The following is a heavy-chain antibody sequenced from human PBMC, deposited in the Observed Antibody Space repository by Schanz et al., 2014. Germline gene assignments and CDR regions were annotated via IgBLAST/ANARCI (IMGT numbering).Heavy chain of an antibody. Sequence: QVQLVQSGAEVQKPGASVMLSCKTSGYSFNLFGVSWVRQAPGQGLEWMGWISAYNGNMNYAPKFQGRVTMTRDTSTSTVYMELSSLRSEDTAVYYCARDRVYSYGLPADYWGQGTLVTVSS. CDR1: GYSFNLFG. CDR3: ARDRVYSYGLPADY. D-gene: IGHD5-18*01. V-gene: IGHV1-18*04. J-gene: IGHJ4*02. CDR2: ISAYNGNM.